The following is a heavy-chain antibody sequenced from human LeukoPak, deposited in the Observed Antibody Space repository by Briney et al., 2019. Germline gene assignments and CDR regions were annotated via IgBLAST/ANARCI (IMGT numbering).Heavy chain of an antibody. J-gene: IGHJ4*02. Sequence: SETLSLTCTDSGGSISSSSYYWGWIRQPPGKGLEWIGSIYYSGSTYYNPSLKSRVTISVDTSKNQFSLKLSSVTAADTAVYYCARASYSSGWYVGYWGQGTLVTVSS. CDR2: IYYSGST. V-gene: IGHV4-39*01. CDR3: ARASYSSGWYVGY. D-gene: IGHD6-19*01. CDR1: GGSISSSSYY.